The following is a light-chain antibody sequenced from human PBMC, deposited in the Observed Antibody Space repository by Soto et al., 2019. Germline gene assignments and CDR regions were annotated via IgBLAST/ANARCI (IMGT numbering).Light chain of an antibody. CDR2: EVN. J-gene: IGLJ3*02. CDR1: SSDVGAYDY. V-gene: IGLV2-14*01. Sequence: QSVLTQPASVSGSPGQSITISCTGTSSDVGAYDYVSWFQQHPGRAPKLMIYEVNNRPSGISNRFSGSKSGNTASLTISGLQAEDEADYHCTSYTSSSTPWVFGGGTKLTVL. CDR3: TSYTSSSTPWV.